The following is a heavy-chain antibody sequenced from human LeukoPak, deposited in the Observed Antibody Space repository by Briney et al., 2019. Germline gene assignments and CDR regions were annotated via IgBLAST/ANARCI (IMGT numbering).Heavy chain of an antibody. CDR3: ARNDYGDYPNDY. J-gene: IGHJ4*02. CDR2: ISAYNGNT. V-gene: IGHV1-18*01. D-gene: IGHD4-17*01. Sequence: GASVKVSCKASGYTFTSYGISWVRQAPGQGLEWMGWISAYNGNTNYAQKLQGRVTMNTDTPTSTAYMELRSLRSDDTAVYYCARNDYGDYPNDYWGQGTLVTVSS. CDR1: GYTFTSYG.